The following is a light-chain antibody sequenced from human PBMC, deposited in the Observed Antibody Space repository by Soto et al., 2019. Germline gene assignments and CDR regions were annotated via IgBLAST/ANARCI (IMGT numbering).Light chain of an antibody. Sequence: QSALTQPRSVSGSPGQPVTISCTGTSSDVGGYNFVSWYQHHPGKAPKVLIYDVSKRPSGVPDRFSGSKSGNTASLTISGLQAEDEADYHCCSYAGTYTYVVFGGGTKVTVL. CDR2: DVS. CDR1: SSDVGGYNF. CDR3: CSYAGTYTYVV. V-gene: IGLV2-11*01. J-gene: IGLJ2*01.